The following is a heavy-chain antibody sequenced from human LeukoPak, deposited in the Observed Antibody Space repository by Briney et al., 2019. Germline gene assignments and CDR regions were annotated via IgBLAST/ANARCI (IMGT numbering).Heavy chain of an antibody. CDR1: GYTFTSYG. J-gene: IGHJ6*03. CDR3: ASMIVVAGYYYYYMHV. CDR2: ISAYNGNT. D-gene: IGHD3-22*01. V-gene: IGHV1-18*01. Sequence: RASVKLSCKASGYTFTSYGISWVRQAPGQGLEWMGRISAYNGNTNYAQKLQGRVTITTDESTSTAYMELSSLRSEDTAVYYRASMIVVAGYYYYYMHVWGKGTTVTVSS.